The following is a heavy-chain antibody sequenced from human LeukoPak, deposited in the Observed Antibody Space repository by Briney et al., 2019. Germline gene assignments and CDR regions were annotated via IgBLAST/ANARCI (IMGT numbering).Heavy chain of an antibody. Sequence: SETLSLTCTVSGGSISSSSYYWGWIRQPPGKGLEWIGSIYYSGSTYYNPSLKSRVTIFVDTSKNQFSLKLSSVTAADTAVYYCAKAGEGVFGVVKFDYWGQGTLVTVSS. CDR3: AKAGEGVFGVVKFDY. J-gene: IGHJ4*02. CDR1: GGSISSSSYY. V-gene: IGHV4-39*01. CDR2: IYYSGST. D-gene: IGHD3-3*01.